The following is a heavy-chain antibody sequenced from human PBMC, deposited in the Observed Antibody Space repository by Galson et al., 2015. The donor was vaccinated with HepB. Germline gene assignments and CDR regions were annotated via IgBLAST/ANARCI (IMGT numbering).Heavy chain of an antibody. CDR2: FDPEDGET. V-gene: IGHV1-24*01. CDR3: ASARVKYYYDSSTVDV. J-gene: IGHJ4*02. D-gene: IGHD3-22*01. CDR1: GYTLTELS. Sequence: SVKVFCKVSGYTLTELSMHWVRQAPGKGLEWMGGFDPEDGETIYAQKFQGRVTMTEDTSTDTAYMELSSLRSEDTAVYYCASARVKYYYDSSTVDVWGQGTLVTVSS.